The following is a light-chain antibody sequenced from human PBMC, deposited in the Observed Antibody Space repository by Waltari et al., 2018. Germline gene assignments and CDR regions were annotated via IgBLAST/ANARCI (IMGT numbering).Light chain of an antibody. Sequence: EIVLTQSPDTLSLSPGERATLSCRASQSVSSSYLAWYQQKPGQAPRLLIYGASSRATGIPDRFSGSGSGTDFTITISRLEPEDFAVYYCQQYGSSPRFTFGPGTKVDIK. CDR3: QQYGSSPRFT. CDR2: GAS. CDR1: QSVSSSY. J-gene: IGKJ3*01. V-gene: IGKV3-20*01.